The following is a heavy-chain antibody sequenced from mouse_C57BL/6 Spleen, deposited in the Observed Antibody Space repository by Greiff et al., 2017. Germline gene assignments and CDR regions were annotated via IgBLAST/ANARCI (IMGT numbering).Heavy chain of an antibody. Sequence: VQLQQPGTELVKPGASVKLSCKASGYTFTSYWMHWVKQRPGQGLEWIGNINPCNGGTNYNEKFKSKATLTVDKSSSTSYMQRSSLTSEYSAVYYCARSTGSSYGYYAMDYWGQGTSVTVSS. D-gene: IGHD1-1*01. V-gene: IGHV1-53*01. J-gene: IGHJ4*01. CDR1: GYTFTSYW. CDR3: ARSTGSSYGYYAMDY. CDR2: INPCNGGT.